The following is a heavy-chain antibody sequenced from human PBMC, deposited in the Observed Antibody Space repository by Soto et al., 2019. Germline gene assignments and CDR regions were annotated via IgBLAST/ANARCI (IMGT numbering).Heavy chain of an antibody. J-gene: IGHJ4*02. Sequence: ASVKVSCKASGYTFTSYGISWVRQAPRQGLEWMAWINPYNGNTKYAEKFLGRVTVTTDTSTATAYMEVRSLTSDDTAVFYCARVGVGLAAPRVWHYWGQGTRVTFSS. V-gene: IGHV1-18*01. CDR1: GYTFTSYG. CDR2: INPYNGNT. D-gene: IGHD6-13*01. CDR3: ARVGVGLAAPRVWHY.